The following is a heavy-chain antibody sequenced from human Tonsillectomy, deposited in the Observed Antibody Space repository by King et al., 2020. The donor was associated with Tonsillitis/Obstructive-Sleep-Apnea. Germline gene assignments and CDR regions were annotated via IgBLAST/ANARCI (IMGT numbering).Heavy chain of an antibody. CDR3: ARDPQYSGTYYGYYYYCGMPV. Sequence: VQLVESGGGVVQPGRSLRLSCAVSGFTFSSYGMHWVRQAPGKGLEWVAVXWYDGNXKYXAXSVKGRFTISRDNSKNTLYLQMNSXRVEDTAVYYCARDPQYSGTYYGYYYYCGMPVWGQGPSVTVSS. V-gene: IGHV3-33*01. CDR1: GFTFSSYG. CDR2: XWYDGNXK. D-gene: IGHD1-26*01. J-gene: IGHJ6*02.